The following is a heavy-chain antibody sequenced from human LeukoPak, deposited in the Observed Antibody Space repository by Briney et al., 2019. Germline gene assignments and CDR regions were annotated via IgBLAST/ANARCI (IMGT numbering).Heavy chain of an antibody. CDR3: ARGGNGYMDV. CDR1: GGTFSSYA. D-gene: IGHD1-1*01. Sequence: GASVKVSCKASGGTFSSYAISWVRQAPGQGLEWMGGIIPIFGTANYAQKFQGRVTMTTDTSTSTAYMELRSLRSDDTAVYYCARGGNGYMDVWGKGTTVTVSS. V-gene: IGHV1-69*05. CDR2: IIPIFGTA. J-gene: IGHJ6*03.